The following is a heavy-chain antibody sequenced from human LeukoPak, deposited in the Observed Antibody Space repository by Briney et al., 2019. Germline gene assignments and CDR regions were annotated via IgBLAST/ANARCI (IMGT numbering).Heavy chain of an antibody. CDR2: INHSGST. J-gene: IGHJ3*02. CDR3: ARGGHMVRGSGAFDI. CDR1: GGSFSGYY. V-gene: IGHV4-34*01. Sequence: SETLSLTCAVYGGSFSGYYWSWIRQPPGKGLEWIGEINHSGSTNYNPSLKSRVTISVDTSKNQFSLKLSSVTAADTAVYYCARGGHMVRGSGAFDIWGQGTMVTVSS. D-gene: IGHD3-10*01.